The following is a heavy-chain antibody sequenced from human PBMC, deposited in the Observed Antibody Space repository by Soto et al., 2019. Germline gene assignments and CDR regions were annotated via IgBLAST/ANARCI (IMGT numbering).Heavy chain of an antibody. CDR2: IYWDDDK. Sequence: QITLKESGPTLMKPTQTLTLTCTFSGFSLSTSGVSVGWIRQPPGKALEWLALIYWDDDKRYSPSLKSRLTITKDTSKNRVVLTMTNMDPVDTATCYCAHRHSVTEFDYWGQGTLVTVSS. V-gene: IGHV2-5*02. J-gene: IGHJ4*02. CDR1: GFSLSTSGVS. CDR3: AHRHSVTEFDY. D-gene: IGHD2-21*02.